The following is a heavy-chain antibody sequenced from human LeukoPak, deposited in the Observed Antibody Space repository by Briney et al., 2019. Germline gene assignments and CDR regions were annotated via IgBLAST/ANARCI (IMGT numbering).Heavy chain of an antibody. J-gene: IGHJ4*02. Sequence: ASVKVSCKTSGYTFTSYYMHWVRQAPGQGLEWMGIINPSGGSTSYAQKFQGRVTMTRDTSTSTVYMELSSLRSEDTAVYYCARVSDYGSGSYNYFDYWGQGTLVTVSS. CDR1: GYTFTSYY. CDR3: ARVSDYGSGSYNYFDY. V-gene: IGHV1-46*03. D-gene: IGHD3-10*01. CDR2: INPSGGST.